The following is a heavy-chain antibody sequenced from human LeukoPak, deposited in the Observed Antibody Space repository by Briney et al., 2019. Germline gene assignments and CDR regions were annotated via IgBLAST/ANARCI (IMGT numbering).Heavy chain of an antibody. Sequence: VASVKVYCKASRYTITSYYMHWVRQAPGQGLEYMRINNPSGGSTLYAEQFDGRVTMTRDTTTSTVYMEVRSLRSDDTAVYYCATGGVDIVVVPDHDAFDIWGQGTMVTVSS. V-gene: IGHV1-46*01. CDR1: RYTITSYY. CDR2: NNPSGGST. D-gene: IGHD2-2*01. J-gene: IGHJ3*02. CDR3: ATGGVDIVVVPDHDAFDI.